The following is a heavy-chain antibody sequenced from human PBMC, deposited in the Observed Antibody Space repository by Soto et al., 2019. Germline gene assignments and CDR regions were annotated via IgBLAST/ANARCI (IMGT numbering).Heavy chain of an antibody. D-gene: IGHD1-1*01. CDR3: ARGRYGDY. V-gene: IGHV1-18*01. J-gene: IGHJ4*02. CDR2: ISAHNGNT. Sequence: QVHLVQSGAEVKKPGASVKVSCKGSGYAFTTYGITWVRQAPGQGLEWKGWISAHNGNTNYAQKLQGRVTVTRDTSTSTAYMELRSLRSDGTAVYYCARGRYGDYWGQGALVTVSS. CDR1: GYAFTTYG.